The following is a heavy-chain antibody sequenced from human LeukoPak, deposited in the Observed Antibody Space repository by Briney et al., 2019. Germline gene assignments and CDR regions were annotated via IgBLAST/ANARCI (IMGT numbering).Heavy chain of an antibody. J-gene: IGHJ4*02. Sequence: PGGSLRLSCAASGFTFSTHTMNWVRQPPGKGLQWVSSISGRGGTYYADSVKGRFTISRDNSKNTLYLQMNSLRAEDTAVYYCAKLDSSGDYFDYWGQGTLVTVSS. CDR2: ISGRGGT. D-gene: IGHD6-19*01. CDR3: AKLDSSGDYFDY. CDR1: GFTFSTHT. V-gene: IGHV3-23*01.